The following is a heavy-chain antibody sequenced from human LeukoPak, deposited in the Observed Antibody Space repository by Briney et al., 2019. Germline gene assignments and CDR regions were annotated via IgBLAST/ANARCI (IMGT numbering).Heavy chain of an antibody. V-gene: IGHV4-39*01. CDR3: ARQEQWLECYFDY. CDR1: GGSISSSSYS. Sequence: PSETLSLTCTVSGGSISSSSYSWGWIRQPPGKGLEWIGSIYYSGSTYYNPSLKSRVTISVDTSKNQFSLKLSSVTAADTAVYYCARQEQWLECYFDYWGQGTLVTVSS. J-gene: IGHJ4*02. CDR2: IYYSGST. D-gene: IGHD6-19*01.